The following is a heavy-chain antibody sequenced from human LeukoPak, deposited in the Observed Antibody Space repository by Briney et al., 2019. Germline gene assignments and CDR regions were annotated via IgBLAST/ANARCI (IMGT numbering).Heavy chain of an antibody. J-gene: IGHJ5*02. Sequence: PSETLSLTCTVSGGSVSTSSYYWGWVRQPTGKGLEWIGSMFYSGTTYYNPSLKSRVTISVDTSRNQFSLRLGSVTAADTAVYYCARQPSLSYCSGGTCWFDTWGQGILVTVSS. CDR3: ARQPSLSYCSGGTCWFDT. V-gene: IGHV4-39*01. D-gene: IGHD2-15*01. CDR2: MFYSGTT. CDR1: GGSVSTSSYY.